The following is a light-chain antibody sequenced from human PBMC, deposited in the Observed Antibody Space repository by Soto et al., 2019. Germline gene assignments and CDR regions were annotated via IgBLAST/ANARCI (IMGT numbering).Light chain of an antibody. V-gene: IGLV4-69*01. CDR2: LNSDGSH. Sequence: QPVLTQSPSASASLGASVKLTCTLSSGHSSYAIAWHQQQPEKGPRYLMKLNSDGSHSKGDGIPDRFSGSSSGAERYLTISSLQSEDEADYYCQTWGIYVFGTGTKLTVL. CDR3: QTWGIYV. J-gene: IGLJ1*01. CDR1: SGHSSYA.